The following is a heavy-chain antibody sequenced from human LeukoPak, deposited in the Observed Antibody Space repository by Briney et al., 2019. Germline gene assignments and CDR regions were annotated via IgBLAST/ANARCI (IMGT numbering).Heavy chain of an antibody. Sequence: PSETLSLTCTVSGGSISSYYWSWIRQPPGKGLEWIGYIYYSGSTNYNPSLKSRVTISVDTSKNQFSLKLSSVTAADTAVYYCAFYNYDSSGYYYFDYWGQGTLVTVSS. CDR2: IYYSGST. V-gene: IGHV4-59*01. CDR3: AFYNYDSSGYYYFDY. CDR1: GGSISSYY. J-gene: IGHJ4*02. D-gene: IGHD3-22*01.